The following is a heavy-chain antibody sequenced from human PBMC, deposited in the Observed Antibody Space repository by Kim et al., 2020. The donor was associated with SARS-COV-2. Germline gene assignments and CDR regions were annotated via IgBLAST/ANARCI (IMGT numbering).Heavy chain of an antibody. CDR1: GGSFSGYY. J-gene: IGHJ5*02. CDR2: INHSGST. Sequence: SETLSLTCAVYGGSFSGYYWSWIRQPPGKGLEWIGEINHSGSTNYNPSLKSRVTISVDTSKNQFSLKLSSVTAADTAVYYCARGPAAYSSGYPFDPWGQGTLVTVSS. V-gene: IGHV4-34*01. CDR3: ARGPAAYSSGYPFDP. D-gene: IGHD3-22*01.